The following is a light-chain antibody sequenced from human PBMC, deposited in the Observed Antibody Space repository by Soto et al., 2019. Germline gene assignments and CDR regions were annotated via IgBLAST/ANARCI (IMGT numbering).Light chain of an antibody. J-gene: IGKJ1*01. CDR1: QSVSSN. V-gene: IGKV3-15*01. CDR2: GAC. CDR3: HQYNNWPLWT. Sequence: EIVMTQSPATLSVSPGERATLSCRASQSVSSNLAWYQQKRGQGPRLLIYGACTRATGITARFSGSGSGTEFTLTIRSLQSEDFAVYYCHQYNNWPLWTFGQGTKVEIK.